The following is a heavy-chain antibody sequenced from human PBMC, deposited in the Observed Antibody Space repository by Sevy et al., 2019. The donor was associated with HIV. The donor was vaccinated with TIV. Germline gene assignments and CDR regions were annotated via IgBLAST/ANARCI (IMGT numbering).Heavy chain of an antibody. D-gene: IGHD4-17*01. V-gene: IGHV4-59*08. CDR3: ARHQSLGDYPLDL. CDR2: IHSIGTA. CDR1: GDSISVHH. Sequence: SEILSLTCAVAGDSISVHHWSWIRQPPGKGLEYIGWIHSIGTAYYNPSLGSRVTMTIDTSRNQFSLKLYSLAATDTALYYCARHQSLGDYPLDLWGQGTLVTVSS. J-gene: IGHJ4*02.